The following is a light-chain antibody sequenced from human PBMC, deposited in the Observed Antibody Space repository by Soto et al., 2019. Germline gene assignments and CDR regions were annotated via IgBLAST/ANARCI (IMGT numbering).Light chain of an antibody. CDR1: SSDVGGYNY. V-gene: IGLV2-14*01. J-gene: IGLJ2*01. CDR3: NSYTSSSTLVV. Sequence: QSALTQPASVSGSPGQSITISCTGTSSDVGGYNYVSWYQQHPGKAPKLMIYEVSNRPSGVSNRFSGSKSGNTASLTISGRQAEDEADYYCNSYTSSSTLVVFGGGTKLTV. CDR2: EVS.